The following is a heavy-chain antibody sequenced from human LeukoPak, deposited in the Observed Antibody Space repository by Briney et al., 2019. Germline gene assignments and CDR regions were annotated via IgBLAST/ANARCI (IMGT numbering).Heavy chain of an antibody. CDR1: GYTFTSYD. Sequence: ASVKVSCKASGYTFTSYDINWLRQASGQGLEWMGWMSPNSGNTGYAQKFQGRVTMTRNTSISTAYMELSSLRSEDTAVYYCARVAGPGGDYWGQGTLVTVSS. CDR3: ARVAGPGGDY. D-gene: IGHD2-15*01. CDR2: MSPNSGNT. J-gene: IGHJ4*02. V-gene: IGHV1-8*01.